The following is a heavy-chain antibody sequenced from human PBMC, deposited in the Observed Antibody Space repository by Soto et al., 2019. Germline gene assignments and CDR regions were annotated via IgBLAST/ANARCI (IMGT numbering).Heavy chain of an antibody. Sequence: SETLSLTCTVSGGSISSSYWSWIRQPPGKGLEWLAHIYDDGSANYNPSLRSRATISLDMSKNQFSLKLTSVTAADTAVYYCARDKYCSGGSCRKNWFDPWGQGTLVTVSS. J-gene: IGHJ5*02. D-gene: IGHD2-15*01. CDR3: ARDKYCSGGSCRKNWFDP. CDR1: GGSISSSY. CDR2: IYDDGSA. V-gene: IGHV4-59*01.